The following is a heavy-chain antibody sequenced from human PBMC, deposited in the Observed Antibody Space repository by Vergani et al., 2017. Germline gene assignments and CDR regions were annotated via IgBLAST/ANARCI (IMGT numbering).Heavy chain of an antibody. CDR1: GGSFSGYY. CDR2: INHSGST. D-gene: IGHD3-22*01. CDR3: ARVRGSYYDSSGYYPPPYYYYGMDV. Sequence: QVQLQQWGAGLLKPSETLSLTCAVYGGSFSGYYWSWIRQPPGKGLEWIGEINHSGSTNYNPSLKSRVTISVDTSKNQFSLKLSFVTAADTAVYYCARVRGSYYDSSGYYPPPYYYYGMDVWGQGTTVTVSS. V-gene: IGHV4-34*01. J-gene: IGHJ6*02.